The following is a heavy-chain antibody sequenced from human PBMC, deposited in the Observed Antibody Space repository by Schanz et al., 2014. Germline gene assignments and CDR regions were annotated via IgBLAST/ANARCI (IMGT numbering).Heavy chain of an antibody. D-gene: IGHD5-12*01. CDR2: IYHSGRT. Sequence: QVQLQESGPGLVKPSGTLSLTCAVSGDSITSNRWWSWVRQPPGKGLEWIGEIYHSGRTNYDPSLKRRVTISMDNSNNQLSLKVSSVTAADTAIYYCARGDISGYNGGLMDTWGQGTLVTVSS. CDR3: ARGDISGYNGGLMDT. J-gene: IGHJ5*02. CDR1: GDSITSNRW. V-gene: IGHV4-4*02.